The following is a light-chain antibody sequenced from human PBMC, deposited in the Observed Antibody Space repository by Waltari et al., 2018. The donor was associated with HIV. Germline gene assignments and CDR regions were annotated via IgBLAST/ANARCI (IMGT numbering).Light chain of an antibody. V-gene: IGLV2-11*01. CDR2: DVS. CDR3: CSYAGSYTRL. J-gene: IGLJ2*01. CDR1: SSDVGGYNY. Sequence: QSALTQPASVSGSPGQSITISCTGTSSDVGGYNYVSWYQQHPGKAPKLMIYDVSKRPSGVPDRFSGSKSGNTASLTISGLQAEDEADYYCCSYAGSYTRLFGGGTKLTVL.